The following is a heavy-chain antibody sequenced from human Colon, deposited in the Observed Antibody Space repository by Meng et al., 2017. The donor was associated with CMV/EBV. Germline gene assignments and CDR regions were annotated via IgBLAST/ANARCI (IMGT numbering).Heavy chain of an antibody. J-gene: IGHJ6*02. Sequence: SVKVSCKASGGTFISYAISWVRQAPGRGLEWMGGIIPIVDRANYAQKFQDRVTVTADKSTNTAYMELSSLRSEDTAVYYCARAELRFLEWLYFGDAGNYYYGMDVWGQGTTVTVSS. CDR2: IIPIVDRA. CDR3: ARAELRFLEWLYFGDAGNYYYGMDV. D-gene: IGHD3-3*01. CDR1: GGTFISYA. V-gene: IGHV1-69*10.